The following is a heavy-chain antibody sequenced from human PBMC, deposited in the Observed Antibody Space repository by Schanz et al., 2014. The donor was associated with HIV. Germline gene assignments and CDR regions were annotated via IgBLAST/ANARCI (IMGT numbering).Heavy chain of an antibody. CDR3: AKTSYGWYFDY. CDR1: GFTFDDYA. D-gene: IGHD6-19*01. J-gene: IGHJ4*02. V-gene: IGHV3-9*01. Sequence: EVQLVESGGGLVQPGRSLRLSCAASGFTFDDYAMHWVRQAPGKGLEWVSGISWNSGSIGYADSVKGRFTISRDNAKNSLYLQMNSLRAGDTAVYYCAKTSYGWYFDYWGQGTLVTVSS. CDR2: ISWNSGSI.